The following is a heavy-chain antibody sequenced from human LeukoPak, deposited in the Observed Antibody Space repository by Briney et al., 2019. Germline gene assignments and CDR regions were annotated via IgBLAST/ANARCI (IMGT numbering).Heavy chain of an antibody. Sequence: GGSLGLSCEASGFTFGSFAMSWVRQAPGKGLEWLSGISASGHYIYQADSVKGRFTISRDNSKNTLYIEMNSLRAEDTAVYYCARDGSWGDYQFYFYMDVWGKGTTVTVSS. CDR3: ARDGSWGDYQFYFYMDV. J-gene: IGHJ6*03. D-gene: IGHD2-2*01. V-gene: IGHV3-23*01. CDR1: GFTFGSFA. CDR2: ISASGHYI.